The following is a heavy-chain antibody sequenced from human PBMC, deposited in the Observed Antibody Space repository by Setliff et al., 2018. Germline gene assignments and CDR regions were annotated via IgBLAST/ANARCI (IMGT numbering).Heavy chain of an antibody. CDR1: GDSISSRPFY. D-gene: IGHD3-3*01. CDR3: ARMTGFQYIDV. CDR2: IYTSWST. Sequence: SETLSLTCTVSGDSISSRPFYWGWFRQPAGKELEWIGQIYTSWSTIYNPSLKSRVTILLDTSKNQFSLILTSVTAADTAVYYCARMTGFQYIDVWGKGTTVTVSS. J-gene: IGHJ6*03. V-gene: IGHV4-61*09.